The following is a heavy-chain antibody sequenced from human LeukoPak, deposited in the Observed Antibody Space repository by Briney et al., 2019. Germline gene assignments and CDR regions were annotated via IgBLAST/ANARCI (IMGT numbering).Heavy chain of an antibody. CDR1: RFTFRNYD. J-gene: IGHJ4*02. CDR3: ARDQTAGYSDY. CDR2: ISRDGTNK. D-gene: IGHD3-22*01. V-gene: IGHV3-30*03. Sequence: PGRSLGLSCEASRFTFRNYDMHWVRQAPGKGLEWVAVISRDGTNKYYADSVKGRFTISRDNSKNTVYLQMNSQSAEDTAVYYCARDQTAGYSDYWGQGTLVTVSS.